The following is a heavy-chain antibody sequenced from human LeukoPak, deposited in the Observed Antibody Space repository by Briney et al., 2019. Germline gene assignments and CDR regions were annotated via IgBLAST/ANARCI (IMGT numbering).Heavy chain of an antibody. CDR1: GYTFTSYG. D-gene: IGHD5-24*01. CDR3: ARADGYNYYFDF. CDR2: INPNSGGT. Sequence: GASVKVSCKASGYTFTSYGISWVRQAPGQGLEWMGWINPNSGGTNYAQKFQGRVTMTRDTSISTAYMELSRLRSDDTAVYYCARADGYNYYFDFWGQGTLVTVSS. J-gene: IGHJ4*02. V-gene: IGHV1-2*02.